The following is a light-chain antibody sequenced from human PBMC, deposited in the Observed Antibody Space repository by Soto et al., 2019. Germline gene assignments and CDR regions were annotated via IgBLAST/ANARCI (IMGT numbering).Light chain of an antibody. Sequence: QSALTQPASVSGSPGQSITVSCTGTSNDVGASDYVSWYQHHPGKAPKAIIHEVKNRPSGVSSRFSGSKSANTASLTISGLQAEDEADYYCSSFTTSTTLYVFGTGTKVTVL. CDR2: EVK. V-gene: IGLV2-14*01. CDR1: SNDVGASDY. CDR3: SSFTTSTTLYV. J-gene: IGLJ1*01.